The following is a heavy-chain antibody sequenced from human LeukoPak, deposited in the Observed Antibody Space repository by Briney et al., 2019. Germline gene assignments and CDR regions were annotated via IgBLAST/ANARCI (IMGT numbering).Heavy chain of an antibody. CDR3: ARGLVELDY. CDR2: IKQDGSEK. CDR1: GFTFSSSW. V-gene: IGHV3-7*05. Sequence: GGSLRLSCAASGFTFSSSWMSWVRQAPGKGLEWVANIKQDGSEKYYVDSVKGRFTISRDNAKNSLYLQMNSLRAEDTAVYYCARGLVELDYWGQGTLVTVSS. J-gene: IGHJ4*02. D-gene: IGHD1-1*01.